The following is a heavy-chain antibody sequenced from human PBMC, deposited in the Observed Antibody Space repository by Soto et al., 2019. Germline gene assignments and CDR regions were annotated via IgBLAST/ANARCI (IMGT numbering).Heavy chain of an antibody. Sequence: EVQLVESGGALVQPGGSLRLSCAASGLSITSSWMTWVRPAPGKGLEWVATIKPDGSEQSYVDSVKGRFTISRDNVKNSMYLQMRSLRAEDTAMYYCADYHPVRNWGQGTLVIVSS. J-gene: IGHJ4*02. CDR1: GLSITSSW. D-gene: IGHD3-16*01. V-gene: IGHV3-7*03. CDR2: IKPDGSEQ. CDR3: ADYHPVRN.